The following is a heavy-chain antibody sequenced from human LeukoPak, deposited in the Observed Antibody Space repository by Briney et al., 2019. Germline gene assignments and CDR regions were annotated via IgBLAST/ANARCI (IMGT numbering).Heavy chain of an antibody. V-gene: IGHV1-46*01. J-gene: IGHJ6*02. CDR1: GYNFISYY. CDR2: INPSGGST. D-gene: IGHD2-8*01. CDR3: AREDVVLVDAVRYYYYGMDV. Sequence: ASVKVSCKASGYNFISYYMHWVRQAPGQGLEWMGIINPSGGSTSYAQKFQDRVTMTRDTSTSTVYTELSKDTAVYYCAREDVVLVDAVRYYYYGMDVWGQGTTVTVSS.